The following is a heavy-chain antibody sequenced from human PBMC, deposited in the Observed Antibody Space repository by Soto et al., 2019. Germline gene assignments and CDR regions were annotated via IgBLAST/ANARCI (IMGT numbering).Heavy chain of an antibody. V-gene: IGHV3-23*01. CDR3: AKTVDTAMVFSYYYYGMDV. J-gene: IGHJ6*02. CDR1: GFTFSSYA. Sequence: GGSLRLSCAASGFTFSSYAMSWVRQAPGKGLEWVSAISGSGGSTYYADSVKGRFTISRDNSKNTLYLQMNSLRAEDTAVYYCAKTVDTAMVFSYYYYGMDVWGQGTTVTVSS. D-gene: IGHD5-18*01. CDR2: ISGSGGST.